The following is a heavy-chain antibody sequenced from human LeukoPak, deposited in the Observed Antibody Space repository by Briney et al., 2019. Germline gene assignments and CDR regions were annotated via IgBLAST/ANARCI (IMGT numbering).Heavy chain of an antibody. Sequence: PGGSLRLSCVASGFTFSSYGMHWVRQAPGKGLEWVAVISYDGSNKYYADSVKGRFTISRDNSKNTLYLQMNSLRAEDTAVYYCAKEGRSNYVPGAFDIWGQGTMVTVSS. D-gene: IGHD4-11*01. V-gene: IGHV3-30*18. CDR1: GFTFSSYG. CDR3: AKEGRSNYVPGAFDI. CDR2: ISYDGSNK. J-gene: IGHJ3*02.